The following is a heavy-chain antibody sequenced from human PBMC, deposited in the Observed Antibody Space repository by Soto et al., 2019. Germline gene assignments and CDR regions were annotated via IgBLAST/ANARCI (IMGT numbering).Heavy chain of an antibody. CDR3: EREPRLYCSGGSCHPDIDAFDI. J-gene: IGHJ3*02. D-gene: IGHD2-15*01. V-gene: IGHV4-31*03. CDR2: IYYSGST. CDR1: VGSISSGGYY. Sequence: SETLSRTCTVSVGSISSGGYYWSWIRQHPGKGLGWIGYIYYSGSTYYNPSLKSRVTISVDTSKNQFSLKLSSVTAADTAVYYCEREPRLYCSGGSCHPDIDAFDIWGQG.